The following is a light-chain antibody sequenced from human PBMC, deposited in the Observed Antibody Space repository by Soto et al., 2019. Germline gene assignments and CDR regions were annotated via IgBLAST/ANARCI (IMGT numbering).Light chain of an antibody. CDR2: DAS. J-gene: IGKJ4*01. CDR3: QQRSNWPPT. Sequence: EIVLTQSPATLSLSPGERATLSCRASQSVSSYLAWYQQKPGQAPRLLIYDASNRATGIPARFSGSGSGIACTLTISSLEPEDFAVYYCQQRSNWPPTFGGGTKVEIK. V-gene: IGKV3-11*01. CDR1: QSVSSY.